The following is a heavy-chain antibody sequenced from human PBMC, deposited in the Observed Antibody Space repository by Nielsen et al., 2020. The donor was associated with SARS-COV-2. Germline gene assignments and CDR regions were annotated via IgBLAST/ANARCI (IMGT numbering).Heavy chain of an antibody. V-gene: IGHV1-18*04. CDR3: ARGAYDSSQESYYYYYMDV. J-gene: IGHJ6*03. D-gene: IGHD3-22*01. CDR1: GYTFTDYG. Sequence: ASVKVSCKTSGYTFTDYGITWVRQAPGQGLEWMGWISVYSGDTKYAQILQGRVTMTTDTSTTTAYMELARLRSDDTAVYYCARGAYDSSQESYYYYYMDVWGKGTTVIVSS. CDR2: ISVYSGDT.